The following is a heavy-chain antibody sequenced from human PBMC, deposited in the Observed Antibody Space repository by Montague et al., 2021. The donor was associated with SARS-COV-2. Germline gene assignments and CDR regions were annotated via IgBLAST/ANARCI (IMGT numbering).Heavy chain of an antibody. Sequence: SETLSLTCTVSCGSISTYYWSWIRQPPGKGLEWIGFIFYNGSTNYNPSLKSRVSISLDTSKNQFSLKLSSVTAADTAVYYCARQDAWAYCGDECYRGWFDAWGQGTLVTVSS. V-gene: IGHV4-59*01. J-gene: IGHJ5*02. CDR3: ARQDAWAYCGDECYRGWFDA. CDR2: IFYNGST. CDR1: CGSISTYY. D-gene: IGHD2-21*01.